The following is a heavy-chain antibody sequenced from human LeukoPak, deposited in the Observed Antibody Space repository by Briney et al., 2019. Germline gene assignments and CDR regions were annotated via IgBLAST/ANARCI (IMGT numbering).Heavy chain of an antibody. J-gene: IGHJ3*02. D-gene: IGHD2-15*01. Sequence: ASVELSCKASGYSFNIYAMNWVRQAPGQGLEWMGWGNTNTGSPTYAQPSTGRFVFSLDTSASTASLQISSLKPEDTAEDYCSGQLYCSGGSCYLEDAFDIWGQGTMVTVSS. CDR3: SGQLYCSGGSCYLEDAFDI. CDR2: GNTNTGSP. V-gene: IGHV7-4-1*02. CDR1: GYSFNIYA.